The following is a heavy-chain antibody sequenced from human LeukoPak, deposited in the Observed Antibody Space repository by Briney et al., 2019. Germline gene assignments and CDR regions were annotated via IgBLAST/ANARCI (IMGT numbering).Heavy chain of an antibody. J-gene: IGHJ4*02. D-gene: IGHD3-3*01. CDR1: GGSLSSYY. Sequence: PPETLSLTRNVSGGSLSSYYWSWIRPPPGQGLEWIGYIYHSGSANYNPSLKSRATISVDTSKNQFSLKLTSVTAADTAVYCCASGDFFGYWGQGILVTVSS. CDR3: ASGDFFGY. CDR2: IYHSGSA. V-gene: IGHV4-59*01.